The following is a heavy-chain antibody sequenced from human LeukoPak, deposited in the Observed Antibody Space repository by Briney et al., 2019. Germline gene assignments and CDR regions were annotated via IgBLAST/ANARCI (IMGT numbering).Heavy chain of an antibody. D-gene: IGHD3-22*01. CDR3: ARVAPASYYYDSSGYYSLDY. CDR2: IYPGDSDT. Sequence: GESLKISCKGSGYSFTSYWIGWVRQMPGKGLEWMGIIYPGDSDTRYSPSFQGQVTISADKSISTAYLQWSSLKASDTAMYYCARVAPASYYYDSSGYYSLDYWGQGTLVTVPS. CDR1: GYSFTSYW. V-gene: IGHV5-51*01. J-gene: IGHJ4*02.